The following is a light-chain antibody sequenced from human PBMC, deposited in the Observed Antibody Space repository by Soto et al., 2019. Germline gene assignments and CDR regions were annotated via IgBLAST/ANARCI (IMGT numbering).Light chain of an antibody. J-gene: IGKJ3*01. CDR1: DSVSSSS. V-gene: IGKV3D-20*01. CDR3: QQYGSSPFT. Sequence: PGERAPLSCGASDSVSSSSLAWYQQKPGLAPMLLIYDASSRTTCIPDRFSGSGSGTDFTLPISGLEPEDFAVYYCQQYGSSPFTFGPGTKVHIK. CDR2: DAS.